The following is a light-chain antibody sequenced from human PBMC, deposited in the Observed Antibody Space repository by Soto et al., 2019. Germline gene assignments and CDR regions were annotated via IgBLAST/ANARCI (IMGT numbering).Light chain of an antibody. CDR1: PSVSSSY. J-gene: IGKJ1*01. CDR3: QQYGSSPRT. V-gene: IGKV3-20*01. CDR2: GAS. Sequence: IVLTQSPGTLSLSPGERATLSCRASPSVSSSYLAWYQQKPGQAPRLLIYGASSRATGIPDRFSGSGSGTDFTLTISRLEPEDFAVYYWQQYGSSPRTFGQGTKVDIK.